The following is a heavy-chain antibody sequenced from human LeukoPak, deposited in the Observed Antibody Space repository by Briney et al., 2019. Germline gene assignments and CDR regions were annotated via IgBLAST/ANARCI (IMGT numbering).Heavy chain of an antibody. V-gene: IGHV3-66*01. CDR2: ILCIGNT. D-gene: IGHD6-13*01. J-gene: IGHJ4*02. CDR3: ARDLEAANTYYFDY. Sequence: HPGGSLRLSCAVSGFTFSNYPMNWVRQAPGKGLEWVSIILCIGNTYYAVCMKGRFTISRDNSKNTVYLQVNSLRGEDTAVYYCARDLEAANTYYFDYWRQGTMVTVSS. CDR1: GFTFSNYP.